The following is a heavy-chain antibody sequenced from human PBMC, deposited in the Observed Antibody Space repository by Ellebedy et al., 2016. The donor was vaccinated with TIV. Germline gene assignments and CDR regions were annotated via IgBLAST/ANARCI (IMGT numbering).Heavy chain of an antibody. CDR3: ASPSYDSSGYYYDYFDY. D-gene: IGHD3-22*01. J-gene: IGHJ4*02. CDR2: ISGSGTST. CDR1: GFTFSSYA. V-gene: IGHV3-23*01. Sequence: GGSLRLSCAASGFTFSSYAMSWVRQAPGKGLEWVSAISGSGTSTYYADSVKGRFTISRDNSKNTLYLQMNSLRAEDTAVYYCASPSYDSSGYYYDYFDYWGQGTLVTVSS.